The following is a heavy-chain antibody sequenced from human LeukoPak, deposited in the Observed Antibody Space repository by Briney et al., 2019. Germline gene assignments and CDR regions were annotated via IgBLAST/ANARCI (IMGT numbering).Heavy chain of an antibody. Sequence: SVKVSCKASGGTFSSYAISWVRQAPGQGLEWMGRIIPILGIANYAQKFQGRVTITADKSTSTAYMELSSLRSEDMAVYYCARETSSGPLDNWGQGTLVTVSS. CDR2: IIPILGIA. CDR3: ARETSSGPLDN. J-gene: IGHJ4*02. V-gene: IGHV1-69*04. D-gene: IGHD2-15*01. CDR1: GGTFSSYA.